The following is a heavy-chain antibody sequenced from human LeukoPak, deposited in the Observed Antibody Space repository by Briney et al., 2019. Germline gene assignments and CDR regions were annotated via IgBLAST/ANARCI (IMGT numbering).Heavy chain of an antibody. CDR1: GFTFSSYS. CDR3: ARGVRYSTSYYFDY. V-gene: IGHV3-21*01. D-gene: IGHD6-6*01. J-gene: IGHJ4*02. Sequence: GGSLRLSCAASGFTFSSYSMNWVRQAPGKGLEWVSSISSSSSYIYYADSVKGRFTISRDNAKNSLYLQMGSLRAEDMAVYYCARGVRYSTSYYFDYWGQGNLVTVSS. CDR2: ISSSSSYI.